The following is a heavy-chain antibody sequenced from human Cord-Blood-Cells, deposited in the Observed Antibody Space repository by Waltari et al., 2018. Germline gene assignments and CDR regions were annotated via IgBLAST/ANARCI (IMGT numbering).Heavy chain of an antibody. D-gene: IGHD3-22*01. CDR2: IYHSGST. CDR3: ARGSPGALVYYYDSSGYYEY. Sequence: QVQLQESGPGLVKPSETLSLTCAVSGYSISSGYYWGWIRRPPGKGLEWIGSIYHSGSTYYNPSLKSRVTISVDTSKNQFSLKLSSVTAADTAVYYCARGSPGALVYYYDSSGYYEYWGQGTLVTVSS. CDR1: GYSISSGYY. V-gene: IGHV4-38-2*01. J-gene: IGHJ4*02.